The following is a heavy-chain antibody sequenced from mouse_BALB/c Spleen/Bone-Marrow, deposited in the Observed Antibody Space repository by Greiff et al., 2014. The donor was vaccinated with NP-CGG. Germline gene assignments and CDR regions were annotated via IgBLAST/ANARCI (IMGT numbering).Heavy chain of an antibody. CDR3: TRDLYDGYSYYAMDY. V-gene: IGHV5-6-4*01. CDR2: ISSGGSYT. CDR1: GFTFSSYT. Sequence: LQQSGGGLVKPGGSLKLSCAASGFTFSSYTMSWVRQTPEKRLEWVATISSGGSYTYYPDSVKGRFTISRDNAKNTLYLQISSLKSEDTAMYYCTRDLYDGYSYYAMDYWGQGTSVTVSS. J-gene: IGHJ4*01. D-gene: IGHD2-3*01.